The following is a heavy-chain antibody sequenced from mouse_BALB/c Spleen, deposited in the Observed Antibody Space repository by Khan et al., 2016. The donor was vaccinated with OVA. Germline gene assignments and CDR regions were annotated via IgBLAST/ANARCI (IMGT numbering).Heavy chain of an antibody. D-gene: IGHD1-1*01. J-gene: IGHJ4*01. CDR1: GFSLTSYG. CDR3: ARNYNYGRNAMDD. Sequence: QVQLKQSGPGLVQPSQSLSITCTVSGFSLTSYGVHWVRQSPGKGLEWLGVIWSGGSTDYNAAFISRLSISKDNSKSQVFFKMNSLQANDKAIYYGARNYNYGRNAMDDWGQGTSVTVSS. CDR2: IWSGGST. V-gene: IGHV2-2*02.